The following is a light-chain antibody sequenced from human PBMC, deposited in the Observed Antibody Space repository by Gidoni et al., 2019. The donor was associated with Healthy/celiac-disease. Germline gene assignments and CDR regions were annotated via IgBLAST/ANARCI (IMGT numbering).Light chain of an antibody. CDR1: QRLLHSNGYND. V-gene: IGKV2-28*01. Sequence: IVMTHSLLFLPVTPGKPAPFSCRSSQRLLHSNGYNDLDWYLQKPGQSPQLLIYLGSNRDTGVPERFSGSGSGTDFTLKISRVEAEDIGVYYCMQALQTPRTFGQGTKVEIK. CDR3: MQALQTPRT. J-gene: IGKJ1*01. CDR2: LGS.